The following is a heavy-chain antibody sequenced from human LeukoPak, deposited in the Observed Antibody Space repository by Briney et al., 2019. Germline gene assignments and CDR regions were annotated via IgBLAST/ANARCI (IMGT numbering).Heavy chain of an antibody. D-gene: IGHD3-22*01. CDR2: IYYSGST. CDR1: GGSIRSSTGY. V-gene: IGHV4-39*07. Sequence: SETLSLTCTVSGGSIRSSTGYWGWIRQPPGKELEWIGSIYYSGSTYYNPSLKSRVTISVDTSKNQFSVKLSSVTAADTAVYYCARDAPDYYDSSGYPSAAFDIWGQGTMVTVSS. CDR3: ARDAPDYYDSSGYPSAAFDI. J-gene: IGHJ3*02.